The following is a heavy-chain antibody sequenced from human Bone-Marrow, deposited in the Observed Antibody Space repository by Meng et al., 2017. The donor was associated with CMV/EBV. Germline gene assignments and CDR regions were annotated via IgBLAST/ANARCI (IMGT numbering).Heavy chain of an antibody. CDR2: ISSDGSKE. CDR3: ARDIKTWVHMDV. CDR1: AFTFRSYA. D-gene: IGHD3-16*01. Sequence: LSLTCAASAFTFRSYAMHWVRQPPGKGLEWVAVISSDGSKEYYADSVKGRFTVSRDNSNNTLYLQMNSLRGEDTAVYYCARDIKTWVHMDVWGQGTTVTVSS. J-gene: IGHJ6*02. V-gene: IGHV3-30*04.